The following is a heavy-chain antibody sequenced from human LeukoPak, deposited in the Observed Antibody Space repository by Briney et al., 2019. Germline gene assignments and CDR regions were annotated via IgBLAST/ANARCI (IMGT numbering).Heavy chain of an antibody. V-gene: IGHV3-11*04. CDR2: ISKTGATI. D-gene: IGHD4-23*01. Sequence: PGGSLSLSCAASGFTLSDYFMIWVRQAPGKGLQWVAYISKTGATIQYEDSVKGRFTISRDNAQNALYLQMNSLRVDDTGMFFCAREDYGGTNFDQWGQGTLVTVSS. CDR3: AREDYGGTNFDQ. CDR1: GFTLSDYF. J-gene: IGHJ4*02.